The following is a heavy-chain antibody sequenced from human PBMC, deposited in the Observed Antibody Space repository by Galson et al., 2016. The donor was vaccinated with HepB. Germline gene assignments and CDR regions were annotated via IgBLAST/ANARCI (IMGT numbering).Heavy chain of an antibody. CDR2: ISRSGSFT. J-gene: IGHJ4*02. V-gene: IGHV3-11*01. Sequence: SLRLSCAASGFTFSDNDLSRIRQAPGKGLEWISYISRSGSFTYYADSVKGRVTISRDNAKKSLYLQMNSLRAEDTAIYYCTKATPKADWEYSGSYSDSWGQGTLVTVSS. CDR3: TKATPKADWEYSGSYSDS. D-gene: IGHD1-26*01. CDR1: GFTFSDND.